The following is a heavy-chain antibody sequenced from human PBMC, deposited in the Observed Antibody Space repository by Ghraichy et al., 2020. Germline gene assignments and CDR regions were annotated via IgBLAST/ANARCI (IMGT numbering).Heavy chain of an antibody. CDR2: FSYGGGSQ. CDR3: AKALGSSGGVGDY. V-gene: IGHV3-30*18. Sequence: LEWVAVFSYGGGSQYYRDSVKGRFTISRDNSKNPSYLQMNSLKADDKGLYYCAKALGSSGGVGDYWGQGNLVNVSS. D-gene: IGHD3-22*01. J-gene: IGHJ4*02.